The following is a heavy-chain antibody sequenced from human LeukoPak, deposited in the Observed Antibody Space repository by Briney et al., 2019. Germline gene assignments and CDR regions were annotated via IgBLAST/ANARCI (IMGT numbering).Heavy chain of an antibody. CDR3: AKSGITMVRGATGRLAVVLSHFDY. CDR2: ISYDGSNK. J-gene: IGHJ4*02. V-gene: IGHV3-30*18. D-gene: IGHD3-10*01. Sequence: GGSLRLSCAASGFTFSSYGMHWVRQAPGRGLEWVAVISYDGSNKYYADSVKGRFTISRDNSKNTLYLQMNSLRAEDTAVYYCAKSGITMVRGATGRLAVVLSHFDYWGQGTLVTVSS. CDR1: GFTFSSYG.